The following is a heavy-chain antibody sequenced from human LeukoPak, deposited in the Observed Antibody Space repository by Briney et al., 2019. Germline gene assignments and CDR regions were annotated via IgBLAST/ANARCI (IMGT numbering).Heavy chain of an antibody. CDR1: GYSFTSYW. V-gene: IGHV5-51*01. J-gene: IGHJ4*02. Sequence: GESLKISCKGSGYSFTSYWIGWVRQMPGKGLEWMGIIYPDDSDTRYSPSFQGQVTISADKSISTAYLQWSSLKASDTAMYYCARRRYDSSGYYPVGYFDYWGQGTLVTVSS. CDR2: IYPDDSDT. D-gene: IGHD3-22*01. CDR3: ARRRYDSSGYYPVGYFDY.